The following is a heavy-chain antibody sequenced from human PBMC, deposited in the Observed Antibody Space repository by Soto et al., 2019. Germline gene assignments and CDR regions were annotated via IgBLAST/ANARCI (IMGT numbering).Heavy chain of an antibody. V-gene: IGHV4-59*08. Sequence: QVQLQQSGTRLVKPSETLSLTCTVSSGPDRSHNWGWIRQPPGRGLEWIGYVYYTGDTAYNPSLRGRVTISADTSTNDISLTLNSVTAADTAVYYCVRHGIDYLQGLVDLWGQGTTVSVSS. J-gene: IGHJ6*02. D-gene: IGHD4-17*01. CDR3: VRHGIDYLQGLVDL. CDR2: VYYTGDT. CDR1: SGPDRSHN.